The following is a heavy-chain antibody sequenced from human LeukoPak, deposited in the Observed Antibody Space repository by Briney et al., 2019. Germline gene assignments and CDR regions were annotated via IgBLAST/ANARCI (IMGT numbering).Heavy chain of an antibody. CDR3: ARSNYGGQGAGDNWFDP. V-gene: IGHV1-2*02. Sequence: ASVKVSCKASGYTFTGYCMHWVRQAPGQGLEWMGWINPNTGGTNYAQKFQGRVTMTRDTSISTAYMDLSSLTSDDTAVYFCARSNYGGQGAGDNWFDPWGQGTLVTVSS. J-gene: IGHJ5*02. CDR1: GYTFTGYC. D-gene: IGHD4/OR15-4a*01. CDR2: INPNTGGT.